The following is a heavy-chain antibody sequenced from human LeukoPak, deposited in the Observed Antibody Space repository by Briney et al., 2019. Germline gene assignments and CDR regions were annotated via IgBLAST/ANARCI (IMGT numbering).Heavy chain of an antibody. D-gene: IGHD3-10*01. CDR1: GGSISIYY. J-gene: IGHJ6*02. CDR3: ARHLHLYYYGSGSYLTQYYYGMDV. V-gene: IGHV4-59*08. CDR2: IYYSGRT. Sequence: SETLSLTCTVSGGSISIYYWSWIRPPPGEGVEWIGYIYYSGRTHYHPSLKSRVTISVDTSKNQFSLKLSSVTAADTAVYYCARHLHLYYYGSGSYLTQYYYGMDVWGQGTTVTVSS.